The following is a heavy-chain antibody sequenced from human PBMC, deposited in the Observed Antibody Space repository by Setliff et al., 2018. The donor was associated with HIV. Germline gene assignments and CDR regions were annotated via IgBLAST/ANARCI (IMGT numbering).Heavy chain of an antibody. CDR1: GYTFTKYA. CDR3: ARATWIRSSYYFDY. Sequence: ASVKVSCKASGYTFTKYAMSWVRQAPGQGLEWVGWINTNTGSPTYAQGLTGRFVFSLDTSVNTAYLLISSLKAEDTAVYYCARATWIRSSYYFDYWGQGTLVTISS. D-gene: IGHD5-18*01. V-gene: IGHV7-4-1*02. J-gene: IGHJ4*02. CDR2: INTNTGSP.